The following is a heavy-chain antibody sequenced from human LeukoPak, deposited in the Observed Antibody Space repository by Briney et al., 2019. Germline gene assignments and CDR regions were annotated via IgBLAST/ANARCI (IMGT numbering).Heavy chain of an antibody. D-gene: IGHD3-3*01. Sequence: ASVKVSCKASGYTFTGYYMHWVRQAPGQGLEWMGWINPNSGGTNYAQKFRGRVTMTRDTSISTAYMELSRLRSDDTAVYYCARDAEPLRFLEWFPTNYWGQGTLVTVSS. CDR1: GYTFTGYY. V-gene: IGHV1-2*02. CDR3: ARDAEPLRFLEWFPTNY. J-gene: IGHJ4*02. CDR2: INPNSGGT.